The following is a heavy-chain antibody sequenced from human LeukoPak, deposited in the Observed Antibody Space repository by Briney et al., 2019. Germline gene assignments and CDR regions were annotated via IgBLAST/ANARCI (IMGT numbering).Heavy chain of an antibody. Sequence: SETLSLTCTVSGGSISSYYWSWIRQPAGKGLEWIGYIYHSGSTYYNPSLKSRVTISVDRSKNQFSLKLSSVTAADTAVYYCARAGKRVIVVVPAVDAFDIWGQGTMVTVSS. D-gene: IGHD2-2*01. CDR3: ARAGKRVIVVVPAVDAFDI. CDR2: IYHSGST. V-gene: IGHV4-59*06. CDR1: GGSISSYY. J-gene: IGHJ3*02.